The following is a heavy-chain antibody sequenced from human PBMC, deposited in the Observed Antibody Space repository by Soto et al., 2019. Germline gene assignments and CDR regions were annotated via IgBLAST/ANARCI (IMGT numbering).Heavy chain of an antibody. CDR3: AHRPRGYSYHFDY. D-gene: IGHD5-18*01. CDR2: IYWDDDE. CDR1: GFSLTTRGVG. Sequence: QITLKESGPTLVKPTQTLTLTCTFSGFSLTTRGVGVGWIRQPPGKALEWLALIYWDDDEGYSPSLKSRLTIPKDTSKNQVDLTMINMDPVDTATYYCAHRPRGYSYHFDYWGQGTLVTVSS. V-gene: IGHV2-5*02. J-gene: IGHJ4*02.